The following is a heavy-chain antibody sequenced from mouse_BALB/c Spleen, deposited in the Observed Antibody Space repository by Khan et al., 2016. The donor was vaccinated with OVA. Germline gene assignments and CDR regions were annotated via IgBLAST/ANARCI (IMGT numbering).Heavy chain of an antibody. Sequence: EVELVESGGDLVKPGGSLRLSCAASGFTFSTYGMSWVRQFPDKRLEWVATINSDGYYTYYPATVKGRFTISRNNAENTLYLQMSSLKSEVTAIYYCASHLTGSFAYWGQGTLVTVSA. V-gene: IGHV5-6*01. CDR2: INSDGYYT. J-gene: IGHJ3*01. CDR3: ASHLTGSFAY. CDR1: GFTFSTYG. D-gene: IGHD4-1*01.